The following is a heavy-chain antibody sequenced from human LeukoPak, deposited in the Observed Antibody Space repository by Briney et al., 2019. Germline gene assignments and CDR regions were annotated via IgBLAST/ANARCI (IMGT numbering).Heavy chain of an antibody. D-gene: IGHD5-18*01. J-gene: IGHJ4*02. Sequence: SETLSLTCTVSGGSISSYYWSWIRQPPGKGLEWIGYIYYSGSTNYNPSLKSRVTISVDTSKNQFSLKLSSVTAADTAVYYCARGSIGRGYSYGYLEYWGQGTLVTVSS. V-gene: IGHV4-59*01. CDR2: IYYSGST. CDR3: ARGSIGRGYSYGYLEY. CDR1: GGSISSYY.